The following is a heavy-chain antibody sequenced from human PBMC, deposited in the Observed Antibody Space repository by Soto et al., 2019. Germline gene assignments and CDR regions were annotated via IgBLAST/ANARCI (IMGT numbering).Heavy chain of an antibody. J-gene: IGHJ4*02. CDR2: IYSGGST. V-gene: IGHV3-53*01. D-gene: IGHD2-15*01. Sequence: GGSLRLSCAASGFTVSSNYMSWVRQAPGKGLEWVSVIYSGGSTYYADSVKGRFTISRDNSKNTLYLQMNSLRAEDTAVYYCAREGSNCSGGSCWYYFDYWGQGTLVTVSS. CDR3: AREGSNCSGGSCWYYFDY. CDR1: GFTVSSNY.